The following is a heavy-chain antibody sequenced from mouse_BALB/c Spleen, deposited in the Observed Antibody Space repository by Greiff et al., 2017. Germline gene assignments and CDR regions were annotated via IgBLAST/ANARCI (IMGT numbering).Heavy chain of an antibody. CDR3: ARYHGSSLYYFDY. J-gene: IGHJ2*01. V-gene: IGHV1-80*01. CDR1: GYAFSSYW. CDR2: IYPGDGDT. D-gene: IGHD1-1*01. Sequence: QVQLKESGAELVRPGSSVKISCKASGYAFSSYWMNWVKQRPGQGLEWIGQIYPGDGDTNYNGKFKGKATLTADKSSSTAYMQLSSLTSEDSAVYFCARYHGSSLYYFDYWGQGTTLTVSS.